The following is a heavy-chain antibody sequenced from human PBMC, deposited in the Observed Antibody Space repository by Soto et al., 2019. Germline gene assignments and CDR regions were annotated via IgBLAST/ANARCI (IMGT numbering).Heavy chain of an antibody. CDR1: GFTFSSYA. D-gene: IGHD4-17*01. V-gene: IGHV3-23*01. Sequence: PGGSLRLSCAASGFTFSSYAMSWVRQAPGKGLEWVSAISGSGGSTYYADSAKGRFTISRDNSKNTLYLQMNSLRAEDTAVYYCAKDPSYGDYPDFWYWGQGTLVTVSS. CDR2: ISGSGGST. CDR3: AKDPSYGDYPDFWY. J-gene: IGHJ4*02.